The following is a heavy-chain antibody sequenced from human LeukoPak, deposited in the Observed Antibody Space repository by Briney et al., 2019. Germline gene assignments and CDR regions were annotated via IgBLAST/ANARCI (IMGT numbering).Heavy chain of an antibody. Sequence: PSETLSLTCAVYGGSFSGYYWSWIRQPPGKGLEWIGEINHSGSTNYNPSLKSRVTISVDTSKNQFSLKLSSVTAADTAVYYCARGYYDILTGYYGDAFDIWGQGTMVTVSS. D-gene: IGHD3-9*01. CDR2: INHSGST. J-gene: IGHJ3*02. CDR1: GGSFSGYY. CDR3: ARGYYDILTGYYGDAFDI. V-gene: IGHV4-34*01.